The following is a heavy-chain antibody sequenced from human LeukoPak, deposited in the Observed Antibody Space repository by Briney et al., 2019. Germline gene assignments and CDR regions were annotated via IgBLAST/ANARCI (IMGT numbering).Heavy chain of an antibody. D-gene: IGHD5-18*01. CDR3: ARKAGGYSYGPLDY. J-gene: IGHJ4*02. CDR1: GFTFSSYW. V-gene: IGHV3-74*01. Sequence: GGSLRLSCAASGFTFSSYWMHWVRQAPGKGLVWVSRINSDGSSTSYADSVKGRFTISRDNAKNTLYLQMNSLRAEDKAVYYCARKAGGYSYGPLDYWGQGTLVTVSS. CDR2: INSDGSST.